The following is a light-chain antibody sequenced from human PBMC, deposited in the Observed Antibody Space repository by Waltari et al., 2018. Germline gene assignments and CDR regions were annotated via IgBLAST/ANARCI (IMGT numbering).Light chain of an antibody. CDR3: AAWDDGLNGVL. Sequence: QSVLTQPPSPSAPPGQKVATSCSGTNSNIGINSVTWYQHLPGTPPTPILYYNNKRPSGVPDRFSGSKSGTSASLATGLQSEDEADYYCAAWDDGLNGVLFAGGTRLTVL. CDR1: NSNIGINS. V-gene: IGLV1-44*01. CDR2: YNN. J-gene: IGLJ2*01.